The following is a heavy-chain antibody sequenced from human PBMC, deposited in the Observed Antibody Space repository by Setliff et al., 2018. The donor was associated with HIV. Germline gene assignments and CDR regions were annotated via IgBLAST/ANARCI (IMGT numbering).Heavy chain of an antibody. CDR2: ISWNSGVI. Sequence: GGSLRLSCEGSGFIFNNYAMHWVRRAPGKGLEWVSGISWNSGVIGYGDSVKGRFTISRDNDKKSLHLQMNGLTTEDTALYYCVRDTSETGRSYFYMHVWGKGTTVTVSS. V-gene: IGHV3-9*01. CDR3: VRDTSETGRSYFYMHV. CDR1: GFIFNNYA. D-gene: IGHD3-9*01. J-gene: IGHJ6*03.